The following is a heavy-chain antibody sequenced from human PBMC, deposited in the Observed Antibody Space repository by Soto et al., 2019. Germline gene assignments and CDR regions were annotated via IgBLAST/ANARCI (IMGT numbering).Heavy chain of an antibody. CDR3: AGEATDDYSGMSV. J-gene: IGHJ6*02. CDR1: GYTFTNYY. Sequence: GASVKVSCKASGYTFTNYYVHWVRQAPGQGPEWMGVLNPSGGSTRDAQKFQGRVNMTRDTSTSTVHMELRSPRSDDTAVYYCAGEATDDYSGMSVRGHGTTVTVS. D-gene: IGHD5-12*01. V-gene: IGHV1-46*01. CDR2: LNPSGGST.